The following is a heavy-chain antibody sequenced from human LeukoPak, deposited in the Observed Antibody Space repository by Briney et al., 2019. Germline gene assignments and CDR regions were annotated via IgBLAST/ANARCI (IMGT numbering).Heavy chain of an antibody. CDR3: VKATGYCSSTSCAGDWFDP. CDR1: GLTFISYG. D-gene: IGHD2-2*01. V-gene: IGHV3-33*06. Sequence: GGSLRLSCAASGLTFISYGMHWVRQAPGKGPGWVAVIWNDGSKTYYVDSVKGRFTISRDNSKNTLYLQMSSLRAEDTAVYYCVKATGYCSSTSCAGDWFDPWGQGTVVIVSS. CDR2: IWNDGSKT. J-gene: IGHJ5*02.